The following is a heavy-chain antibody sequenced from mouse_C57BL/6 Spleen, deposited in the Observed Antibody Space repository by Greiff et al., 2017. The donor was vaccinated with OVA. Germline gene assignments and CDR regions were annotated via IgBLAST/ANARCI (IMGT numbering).Heavy chain of an antibody. V-gene: IGHV10-1*01. CDR3: VRQDYYGSHAMDY. CDR1: GFSFNTYA. Sequence: EVKLEESGGGLVQPKGSLKLSCAASGFSFNTYAMNWVRQAPGKGLEWVARIRSKSNNYATYYADSVKDRFTISRDDSESMLYLQMNNLKTEDTAMYYCVRQDYYGSHAMDYWGQGTSVTVSS. J-gene: IGHJ4*01. D-gene: IGHD1-1*01. CDR2: IRSKSNNYAT.